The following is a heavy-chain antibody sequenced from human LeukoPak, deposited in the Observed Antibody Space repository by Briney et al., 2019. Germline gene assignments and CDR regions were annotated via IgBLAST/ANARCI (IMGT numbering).Heavy chain of an antibody. Sequence: GGSLRLSCAASGFTFSSYWMHWVRQAPGKGLVWVSRINSDGSSTSYADSVKGRFTISRDNAKNTLYLQMNSLRGEDTAVYYCARDSGYSSLFDYWGQGTLVTVSS. CDR1: GFTFSSYW. V-gene: IGHV3-74*01. CDR2: INSDGSST. CDR3: ARDSGYSSLFDY. D-gene: IGHD6-13*01. J-gene: IGHJ4*02.